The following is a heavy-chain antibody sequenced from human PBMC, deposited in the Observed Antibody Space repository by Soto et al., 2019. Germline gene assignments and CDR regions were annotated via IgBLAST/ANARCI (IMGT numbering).Heavy chain of an antibody. CDR3: ARGGRAAAATYYYYGMDV. J-gene: IGHJ6*02. Sequence: SETLSLTCTVSGGSISSGDYYWSWIRQPPGKGLEWIGYIYYSGSTYYNPSLKSRVTISVDTSKNQFSLKLSSVTAADTAVYYCARGGRAAAATYYYYGMDVGGQGTTVTVSS. D-gene: IGHD6-13*01. V-gene: IGHV4-30-4*01. CDR2: IYYSGST. CDR1: GGSISSGDYY.